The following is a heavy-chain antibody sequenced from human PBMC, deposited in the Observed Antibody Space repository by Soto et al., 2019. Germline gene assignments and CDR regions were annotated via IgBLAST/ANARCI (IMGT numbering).Heavy chain of an antibody. D-gene: IGHD3-10*01. CDR1: GGSISSGGYS. CDR2: IYHSGST. V-gene: IGHV4-30-2*01. CDR3: ASYYGSGPVPGFEY. J-gene: IGHJ4*02. Sequence: SETLSLTCAVSGGSISSGGYSWSWIRQPPGKGLEWIGYIYHSGSTYYNPSLKSRVTRSVDRSKNQFSLKLSSVTAADTAVYYCASYYGSGPVPGFEYWGQGTRVTVSS.